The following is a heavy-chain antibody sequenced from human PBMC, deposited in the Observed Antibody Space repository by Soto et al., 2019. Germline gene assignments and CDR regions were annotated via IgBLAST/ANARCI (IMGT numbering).Heavy chain of an antibody. CDR1: GGTFSSYA. V-gene: IGHV1-69*12. D-gene: IGHD5-12*01. CDR3: ARVDGAKGVEPYGMEV. Sequence: QVQLVQSGAEVKKPGSSVKVSCKASGGTFSSYAISWVRQAPGQGLEWMGGIIPICGTANHAQKFQGRVTITADESTSTDYMQLSSLRSEDTAVYSCARVDGAKGVEPYGMEVWGKGTTVTVSS. J-gene: IGHJ6*04. CDR2: IIPICGTA.